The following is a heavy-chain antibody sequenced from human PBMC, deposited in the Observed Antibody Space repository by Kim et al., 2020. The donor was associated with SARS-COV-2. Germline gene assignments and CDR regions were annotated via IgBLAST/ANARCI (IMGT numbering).Heavy chain of an antibody. D-gene: IGHD3-9*01. CDR3: AREYFDLSYYYGLDV. Sequence: SETLSLTCTVSGYSISSGYYWGWIRQPPGKGLEWIGNIYHSGSTYYNPSLKSRVTISVDTSKNQFSLKLSSVTATDTAVYFCAREYFDLSYYYGLDVWGQGTTVTVSS. J-gene: IGHJ6*02. V-gene: IGHV4-38-2*02. CDR2: IYHSGST. CDR1: GYSISSGYY.